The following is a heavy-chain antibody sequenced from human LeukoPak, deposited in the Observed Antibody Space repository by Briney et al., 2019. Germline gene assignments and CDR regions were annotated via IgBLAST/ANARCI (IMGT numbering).Heavy chain of an antibody. CDR3: AKTAARDYDSSGYSFDY. D-gene: IGHD3-22*01. V-gene: IGHV1-69*01. CDR1: GGTFTSYD. J-gene: IGHJ4*02. CDR2: IIPIFGKA. Sequence: ASVKVSCKASGGTFTSYDISWVRQAPGQGLEWMGGIIPIFGKAKYAQKFQGRVTITADESTSTAYMELSSLRSEDTAVYYCAKTAARDYDSSGYSFDYWGQGTLVTVSS.